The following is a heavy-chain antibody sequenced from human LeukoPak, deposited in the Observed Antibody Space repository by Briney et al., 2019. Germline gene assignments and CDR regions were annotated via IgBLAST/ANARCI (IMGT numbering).Heavy chain of an antibody. V-gene: IGHV4-4*09. CDR3: ARQSVSYSYMDV. J-gene: IGHJ6*03. CDR2: IYTSGST. Sequence: SETLSLTCTVSGGSISNYYWSWIRQPPGKGLEWIGYIYTSGSTNHNPSLKSRVTISVDTSKNQFSLNLSSVTAADTAVYYCARQSVSYSYMDVWGKGTTVTVSS. CDR1: GGSISNYY.